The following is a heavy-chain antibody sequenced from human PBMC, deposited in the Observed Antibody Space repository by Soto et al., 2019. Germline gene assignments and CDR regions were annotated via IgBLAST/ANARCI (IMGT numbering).Heavy chain of an antibody. CDR3: AREGIEVPAATFDY. CDR1: GGSISSGDYY. Sequence: QVQLQESGPGLVKPSQTLSLTCTVSGGSISSGDYYWSWIRQPPGKGLEWIGYIYYSGSTYYNPSLNSRVTISVDTSQNQFSLKLSSVTAADTAVYYCAREGIEVPAATFDYWGQGTLVTVSS. CDR2: IYYSGST. V-gene: IGHV4-30-4*01. D-gene: IGHD2-2*01. J-gene: IGHJ4*02.